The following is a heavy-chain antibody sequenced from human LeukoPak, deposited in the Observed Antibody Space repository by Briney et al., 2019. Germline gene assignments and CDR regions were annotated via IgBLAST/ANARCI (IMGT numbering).Heavy chain of an antibody. CDR3: ARGRSAYYYDSSGRRPDAFDI. Sequence: SETLSLTCAVYGGSFSGYYWSWIRQPPGKGLEWIGEINHSGSTNYNPSLKSRVTISVDTSKNQFSLKLNSVTAADTAVYYCARGRSAYYYDSSGRRPDAFDIWGQGTMVTVSS. J-gene: IGHJ3*02. CDR1: GGSFSGYY. D-gene: IGHD3-22*01. CDR2: INHSGST. V-gene: IGHV4-34*01.